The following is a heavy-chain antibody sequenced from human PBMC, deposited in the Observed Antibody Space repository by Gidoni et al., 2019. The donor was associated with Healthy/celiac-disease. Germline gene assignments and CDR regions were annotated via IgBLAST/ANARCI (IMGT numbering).Heavy chain of an antibody. CDR1: GGSISGYY. J-gene: IGHJ5*02. Sequence: VQLQESGPGLVKPSETLSLSCTVPGGSISGYYWCWIRQPPGKGLEWIGYIYYSGGTNNTPSLKSRVTISGETSKNQFSLKLSSVTAADTAVYYCARRDSSSWYWFDPWGQGTLVTVSS. V-gene: IGHV4-59*08. CDR3: ARRDSSSWYWFDP. D-gene: IGHD6-13*01. CDR2: IYYSGGT.